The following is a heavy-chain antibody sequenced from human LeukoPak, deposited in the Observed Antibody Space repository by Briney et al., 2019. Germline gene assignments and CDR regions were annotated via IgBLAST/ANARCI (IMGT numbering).Heavy chain of an antibody. J-gene: IGHJ6*02. CDR3: ARLNWNYYYYYSMDV. CDR1: GGSFSGYY. Sequence: SETLSLTCAVYGGSFSGYYWSWIRQPPGKGLEWIGEINHSGSTNYNPSLKSRVTISVDTSKNQFSLKLSSVTAADTAVYYCARLNWNYYYYYSMDVWGQGTTVTVSS. CDR2: INHSGST. V-gene: IGHV4-34*01. D-gene: IGHD1-1*01.